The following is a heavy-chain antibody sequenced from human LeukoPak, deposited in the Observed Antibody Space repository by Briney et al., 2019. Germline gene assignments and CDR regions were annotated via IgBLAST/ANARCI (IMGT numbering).Heavy chain of an antibody. Sequence: ASVKVSCEASGYTFTGYYMHWVRQAPGQGLEWMGWINPNSGGTNYAQKFQGRVTMTRDTSISTAYMELSRLRSDDTAVYYCARDTAMDYYDSSGYPDGKNYYYYGMDVWGQGTTVTVSS. V-gene: IGHV1-2*02. CDR3: ARDTAMDYYDSSGYPDGKNYYYYGMDV. D-gene: IGHD3-22*01. J-gene: IGHJ6*02. CDR2: INPNSGGT. CDR1: GYTFTGYY.